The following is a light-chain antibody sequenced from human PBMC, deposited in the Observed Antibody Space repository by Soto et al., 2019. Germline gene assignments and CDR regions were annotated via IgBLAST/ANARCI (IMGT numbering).Light chain of an antibody. CDR2: DTS. CDR3: QQRNYWPRT. CDR1: QSVSGY. J-gene: IGKJ1*01. Sequence: EIVLTQSPATLSLSPGERATLSCRASQSVSGYLAWYHQQPGHAPRCLIYDTSNRATCIPARFSGSGSGTDLTITSSSLDAEDFAVYYCQQRNYWPRTFGQGTKLEIK. V-gene: IGKV3-11*01.